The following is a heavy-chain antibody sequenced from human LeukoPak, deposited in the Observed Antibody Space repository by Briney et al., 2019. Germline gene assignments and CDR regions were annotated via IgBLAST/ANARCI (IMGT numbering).Heavy chain of an antibody. Sequence: GGSLRLSCSASGFSFSTSAMHWVRQAAGKGLEYVSSISTNGGSTYYADSVKGRFTISRDNSRNTLDLQMSSLRAEDTAVYYCARARVTNIQYYFDYWGQGTLVTVSS. CDR3: ARARVTNIQYYFDY. CDR2: ISTNGGST. J-gene: IGHJ4*02. CDR1: GFSFSTSA. V-gene: IGHV3-64D*06. D-gene: IGHD4-17*01.